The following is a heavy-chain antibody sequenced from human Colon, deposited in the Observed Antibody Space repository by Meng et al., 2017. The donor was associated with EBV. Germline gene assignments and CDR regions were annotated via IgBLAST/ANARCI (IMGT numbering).Heavy chain of an antibody. D-gene: IGHD5-18*01. Sequence: QVQLQGSGPGLVKPSETLSRTCAVSGGSIISVYWWTWVRQSPGKGLEWIGEIYHSGSTNYNPSLKSRVTISVDKSKNQFSLKLTSVTAADTAVYYCARGGYYSFDYWGQRTLVTVSS. J-gene: IGHJ4*02. CDR1: GGSIISVYW. CDR2: IYHSGST. V-gene: IGHV4-4*02. CDR3: ARGGYYSFDY.